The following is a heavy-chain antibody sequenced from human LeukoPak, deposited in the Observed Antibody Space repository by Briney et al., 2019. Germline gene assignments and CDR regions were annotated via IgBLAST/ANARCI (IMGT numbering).Heavy chain of an antibody. CDR1: GGSISSYY. J-gene: IGHJ6*02. CDR3: ARDLEFYYYYGMDV. Sequence: SETLSLTCTVSGGSISSYYWSWIRQPAGKGLEWIGRIYTSGRTNYNPSLKSRVTMSVDTSKNQFSLKLSSVTAADTAVYYCARDLEFYYYYGMDVWGQGTTVTVPS. V-gene: IGHV4-4*07. CDR2: IYTSGRT.